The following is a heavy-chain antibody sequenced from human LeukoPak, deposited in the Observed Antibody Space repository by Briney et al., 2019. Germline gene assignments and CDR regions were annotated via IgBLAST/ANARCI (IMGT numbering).Heavy chain of an antibody. CDR3: AKTERDIVVVPDANFDY. CDR1: GFTVCSNY. Sequence: PGGSLRLSCAASGFTVCSNYMSWVRQAPGMGLEWVSVIYSGGSTYSADSVKGRFTITRDKSKTTMYMQMNSLRLKYTAAYYCAKTERDIVVVPDANFDYWGQGTLVTVSS. J-gene: IGHJ4*02. D-gene: IGHD2-2*01. V-gene: IGHV3-53*01. CDR2: IYSGGST.